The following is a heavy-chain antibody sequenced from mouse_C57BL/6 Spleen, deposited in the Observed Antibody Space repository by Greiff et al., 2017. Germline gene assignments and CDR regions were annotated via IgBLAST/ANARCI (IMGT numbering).Heavy chain of an antibody. D-gene: IGHD2-14*01. V-gene: IGHV1-26*01. CDR3: ARGDARYSYYFDY. J-gene: IGHJ2*01. Sequence: EVQLQQSGPELVKPGASVKISCKASGYTFTDYYMNWVKQSHGKSLEWIGDINPNNGGTSYNQKFKGKATLTVDKSSSTAYMELRSLTSEDSAVYYCARGDARYSYYFDYWGQGTTLTVSS. CDR2: INPNNGGT. CDR1: GYTFTDYY.